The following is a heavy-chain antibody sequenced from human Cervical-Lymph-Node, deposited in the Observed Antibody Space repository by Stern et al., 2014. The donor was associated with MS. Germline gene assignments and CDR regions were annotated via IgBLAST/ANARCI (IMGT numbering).Heavy chain of an antibody. Sequence: EVQLEESGGGLVKPGGSLRLSCAASGFTFSTHTVNWVRQAPGQGLEWVSSISSTSVYIYYAHSVKGRFTISRDNARNSLYLQMNSLRVDDTAVYYCLRDGGDYWGQGTLVTVSS. CDR3: LRDGGDY. CDR1: GFTFSTHT. J-gene: IGHJ4*02. V-gene: IGHV3-21*01. D-gene: IGHD3-16*01. CDR2: ISSTSVYI.